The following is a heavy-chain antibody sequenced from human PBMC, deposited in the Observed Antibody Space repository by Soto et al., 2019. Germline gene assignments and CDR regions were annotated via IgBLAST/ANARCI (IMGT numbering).Heavy chain of an antibody. J-gene: IGHJ4*02. CDR2: ISDDGRDK. V-gene: IGHV3-30*18. CDR3: AKAVVDYSDSSGYFSDFDH. Sequence: QVRLVESGGDVVRPGRSLRLSCVASGFGFSFYGMHWVRQAPGKGLEWVAVISDDGRDKYYGDSVKGRFTISRDNSKNALYLQMTNLRKEDTAVYYCAKAVVDYSDSSGYFSDFDHWVLGTQVTVSS. CDR1: GFGFSFYG. D-gene: IGHD3-22*01.